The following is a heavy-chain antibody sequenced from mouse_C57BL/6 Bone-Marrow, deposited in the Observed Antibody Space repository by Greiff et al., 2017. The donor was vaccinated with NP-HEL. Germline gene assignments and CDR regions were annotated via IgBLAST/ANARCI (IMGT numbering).Heavy chain of an antibody. CDR3: AREDGPYAMDY. V-gene: IGHV3-6*01. CDR1: GYSITSGYY. J-gene: IGHJ4*01. D-gene: IGHD2-3*01. CDR2: ISYDGSN. Sequence: VQLKESGPGLVKPSQSLSLTCSVTGYSITSGYYWNWIRQFPGNKLEWMGYISYDGSNNYNPSLKNRISITRDTSKNQFFLKLNSVTTEDTATYYCAREDGPYAMDYWGQGTSVTVSS.